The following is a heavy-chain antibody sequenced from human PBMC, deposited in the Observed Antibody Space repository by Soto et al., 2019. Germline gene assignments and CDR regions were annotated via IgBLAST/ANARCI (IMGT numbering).Heavy chain of an antibody. CDR1: GYTFTSYG. CDR3: ARDRGIVIVGGTCPDY. Sequence: QVQLVQSGAEVKKPGASVKVSCKASGYTFTSYGISWVRQAPGQGLEWLGWISAYNGNTNYARNLQGRVTVTADTSTTTAYMELRSLRSDDTAVYYCARDRGIVIVGGTCPDYWGQGTLVTVSS. J-gene: IGHJ4*02. V-gene: IGHV1-18*01. D-gene: IGHD1-26*01. CDR2: ISAYNGNT.